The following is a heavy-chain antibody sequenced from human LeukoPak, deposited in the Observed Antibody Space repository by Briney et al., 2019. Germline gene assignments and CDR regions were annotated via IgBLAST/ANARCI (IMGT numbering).Heavy chain of an antibody. D-gene: IGHD3-16*01. CDR2: INHNGNVN. J-gene: IGHJ6*02. CDR1: GFTFSSYW. V-gene: IGHV3-7*03. Sequence: GGSLRLSCAASGFTFSSYWMNWARQAPGKGLEWVASINHNGNVNYYVDSVKGRFTISRDNAKNSLYLQMSDLRAEDTAVHFCVRGGGLDVWGQGATVTVSS. CDR3: VRGGGLDV.